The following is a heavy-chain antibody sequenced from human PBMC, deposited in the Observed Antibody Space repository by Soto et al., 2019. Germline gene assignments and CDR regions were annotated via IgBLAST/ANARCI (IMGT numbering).Heavy chain of an antibody. CDR1: GFTVSSSY. CDR2: IESGGST. V-gene: IGHV3-53*01. D-gene: IGHD2-15*01. Sequence: GGSLRLSCNASGFTVSSSYMSWVRQAPGMGLEWVAVIESGGSTHYADSVKGRFTISRDNSKNMIYLQLHTLRAEDTAVYYCVKDLGPLRLLNYYFYGLDVWGQGTTVTVSS. J-gene: IGHJ6*02. CDR3: VKDLGPLRLLNYYFYGLDV.